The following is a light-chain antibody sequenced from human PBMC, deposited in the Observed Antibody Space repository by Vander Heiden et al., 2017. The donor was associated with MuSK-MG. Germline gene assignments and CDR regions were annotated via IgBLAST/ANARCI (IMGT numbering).Light chain of an antibody. CDR2: RNN. CDR3: AAGDDSLSGRV. Sequence: QSVLTQPRAASGTPGQRVTTSCSGSSTNIGSNYVYWYQLLPGTAPKLLIYRNNQRPSGVPARFSGSKSGTSASLAISGLRSEEEADYYCAAGDDSLSGRVVGAGTKVTVL. CDR1: STNIGSNY. J-gene: IGLJ1*01. V-gene: IGLV1-47*01.